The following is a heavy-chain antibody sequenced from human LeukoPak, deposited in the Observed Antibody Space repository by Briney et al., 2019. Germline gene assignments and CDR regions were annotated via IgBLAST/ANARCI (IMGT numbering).Heavy chain of an antibody. CDR1: GFTVSSNY. CDR2: IYSGGST. V-gene: IGHV3-53*01. J-gene: IGHJ4*02. CDR3: ARASMSPLDY. Sequence: GGSLRLCCAASGFTVSSNYMSWVRQAPGKGLEWVSVIYSGGSTYYADSVKGRFTISRDNSKNTLYLQMNSLRAEDTAVYYCARASMSPLDYWGQGTLVTVSS.